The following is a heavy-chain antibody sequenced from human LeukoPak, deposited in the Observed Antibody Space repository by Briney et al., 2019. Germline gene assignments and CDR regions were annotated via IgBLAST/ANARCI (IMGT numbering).Heavy chain of an antibody. CDR3: ARDQAQLDYDILTGYPGDAFDI. Sequence: SVKVSCKASGGTFSSYAISWVRQAPGQGLEWMGGIIPIFGTANYAQKFQGRVTITADESTSTAYMELSSLRAEDTAVYYCARDQAQLDYDILTGYPGDAFDIWGQGTMDTVSS. V-gene: IGHV1-69*01. CDR2: IIPIFGTA. D-gene: IGHD3-9*01. CDR1: GGTFSSYA. J-gene: IGHJ3*02.